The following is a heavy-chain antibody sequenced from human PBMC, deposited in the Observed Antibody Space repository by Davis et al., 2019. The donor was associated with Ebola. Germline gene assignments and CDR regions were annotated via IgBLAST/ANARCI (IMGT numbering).Heavy chain of an antibody. CDR3: VRQWAPYGMDV. D-gene: IGHD1-26*01. CDR2: ISHHNGYT. V-gene: IGHV4-34*01. J-gene: IGHJ6*02. CDR1: GGSFSGYY. Sequence: MPGGSLRLSCAVYGGSFSGYYWSWIRQPPGKGLEWIGEISHHNGYTNYNPSLRSRVAISVDSSKNQFSLKINSVTASDTATYYCVRQWAPYGMDVWGQGTTVIVSS.